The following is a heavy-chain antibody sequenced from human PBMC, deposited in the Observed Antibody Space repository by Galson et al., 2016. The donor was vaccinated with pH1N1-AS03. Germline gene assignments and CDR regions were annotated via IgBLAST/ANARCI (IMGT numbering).Heavy chain of an antibody. CDR1: GYPFIGYY. J-gene: IGHJ4*02. Sequence: SVKVSCKASGYPFIGYYMHWVRQAPGQGLEWMGRIYPNNGDTVYVRNLQGRVTMTSDTSTTTAYMELSSRRSDDTAAYYCGRLNTAKAEDHWGQGTLVIVSS. CDR2: IYPNNGDT. D-gene: IGHD2-2*02. V-gene: IGHV1-2*06. CDR3: GRLNTAKAEDH.